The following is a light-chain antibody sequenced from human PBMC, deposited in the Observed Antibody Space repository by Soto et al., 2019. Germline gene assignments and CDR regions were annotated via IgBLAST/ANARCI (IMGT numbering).Light chain of an antibody. J-gene: IGKJ5*01. CDR2: DAS. CDR1: QSISSW. V-gene: IGKV1-5*01. CDR3: QQYNDYSIT. Sequence: DIQMTQSPSTLSASVLDIVTITCRASQSISSWLAWYQQKPGKAPKLLINDASSLESGVPSRFSGSGSGTEFTLTISSLQPDDFATYYCQQYNDYSITFGQGTRLEI.